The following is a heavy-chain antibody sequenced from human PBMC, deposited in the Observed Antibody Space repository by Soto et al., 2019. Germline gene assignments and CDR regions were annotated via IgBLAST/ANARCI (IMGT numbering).Heavy chain of an antibody. CDR3: ARVANRYYDILTGSPDY. CDR2: ISSSSSYI. Sequence: EVQLVESGGGLVKPGGSLRLSCAASGFTFSSYSMKWVRQAPGKGLEWVSSISSSSSYIYYADSVKGRFTISRDNAKNSLYLQMNSLRAEDTAVYYCARVANRYYDILTGSPDYWGQGTLVTVSS. J-gene: IGHJ4*02. D-gene: IGHD3-9*01. V-gene: IGHV3-21*01. CDR1: GFTFSSYS.